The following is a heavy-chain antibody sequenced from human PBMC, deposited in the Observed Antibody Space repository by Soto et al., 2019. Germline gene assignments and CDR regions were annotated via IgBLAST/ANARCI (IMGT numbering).Heavy chain of an antibody. CDR3: SRARYCTSPSCYNHYYYGMDI. V-gene: IGHV1-18*04. D-gene: IGHD2-2*02. CDR2: IGVYNGKT. CDR1: GYTFTKYG. Sequence: QEPLVQSGGEVKKPGASVRVSCKASGYTFTKYGITWVRQAPGQGLEWMGWIGVYNGKTNYARKLQGRVIMTADTSASTAYIELRSLRSDDTAVYYCSRARYCTSPSCYNHYYYGMDIWGQGTTVSVSS. J-gene: IGHJ6*02.